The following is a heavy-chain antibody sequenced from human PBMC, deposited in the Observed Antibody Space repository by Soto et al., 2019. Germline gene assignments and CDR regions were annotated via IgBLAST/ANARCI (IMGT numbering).Heavy chain of an antibody. Sequence: QVQLVESGGGVVQPGRSLRLSCAASGFTFSSYGMHWVRQAPGKGLEWVAVIWYDGSNKYYADSVKGRFTISRDNSKNTLYLQMNSLRAEDTAVYYCARDLLTETPELAHAFDIWGQGTMVTVSS. J-gene: IGHJ3*02. CDR3: ARDLLTETPELAHAFDI. CDR2: IWYDGSNK. D-gene: IGHD3-10*01. CDR1: GFTFSSYG. V-gene: IGHV3-33*01.